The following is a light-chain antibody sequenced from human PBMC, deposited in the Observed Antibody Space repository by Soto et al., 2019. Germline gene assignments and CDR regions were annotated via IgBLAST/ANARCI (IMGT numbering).Light chain of an antibody. Sequence: QSALTQPASVSGSPGQSITISCTGTSSDIGAYNYVSWYQQIPGKAPKVMIYDVSNRTSGVSDRFSGSKSGNTASLTISGLQAEEEADYYCNSYTRSRAYVLGTGTKLTVL. CDR3: NSYTRSRAYV. CDR2: DVS. CDR1: SSDIGAYNY. V-gene: IGLV2-14*03. J-gene: IGLJ1*01.